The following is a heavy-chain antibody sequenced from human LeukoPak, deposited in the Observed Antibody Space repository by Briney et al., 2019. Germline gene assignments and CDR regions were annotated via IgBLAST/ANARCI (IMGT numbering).Heavy chain of an antibody. CDR3: ARDGLSYTNPNNWFDP. V-gene: IGHV1-18*01. J-gene: IGHJ5*02. Sequence: ASVKVSCKASCYPFTSYYINWVRQAPGQGLEWMGWISAYNGDTNYAQNLQGRVTMTTDTSTDTAYMELRSLRSDDTAVYYCARDGLSYTNPNNWFDPWGQGTLVTVSS. D-gene: IGHD2-2*02. CDR2: ISAYNGDT. CDR1: CYPFTSYY.